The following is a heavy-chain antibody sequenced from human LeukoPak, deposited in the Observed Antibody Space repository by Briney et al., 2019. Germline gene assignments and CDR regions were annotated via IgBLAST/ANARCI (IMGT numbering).Heavy chain of an antibody. CDR3: ARGARVADERDAFDV. V-gene: IGHV4-34*01. Sequence: SEPLSLTCAVYGGSFSDYFWNWIRQPPGKGLEWIGEINHSGITNYSPSLKSRVTISVDTSKNQFSLKQISVTAADTAVYYCARGARVADERDAFDVWGQGTLVTVSS. CDR1: GGSFSDYF. D-gene: IGHD3-3*01. CDR2: INHSGIT. J-gene: IGHJ3*01.